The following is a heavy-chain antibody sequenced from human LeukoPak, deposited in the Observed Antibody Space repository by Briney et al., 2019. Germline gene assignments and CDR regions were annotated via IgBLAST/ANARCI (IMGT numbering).Heavy chain of an antibody. CDR3: ARDRTDSSGYYYYIDY. CDR1: GGSLSRGDYY. Sequence: SQTLSLTCTVSGGSLSRGDYYWGWIRQPPGKGLEWIGYIYYSGSTYYNPSLKSRVTISVDTSKNQFSLKLSSVTAADTAVYYCARDRTDSSGYYYYIDYWGQGTLVTVSS. J-gene: IGHJ4*02. V-gene: IGHV4-30-4*01. D-gene: IGHD3-22*01. CDR2: IYYSGST.